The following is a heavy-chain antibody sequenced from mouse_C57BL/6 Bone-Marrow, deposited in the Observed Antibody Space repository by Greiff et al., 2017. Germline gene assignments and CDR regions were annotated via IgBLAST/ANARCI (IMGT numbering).Heavy chain of an antibody. CDR1: GYTFTSYW. J-gene: IGHJ2*01. CDR2: IYPNSGST. CDR3: GRRGVAAQY. D-gene: IGHD1-3*01. V-gene: IGHV1-64*01. Sequence: VQLQQPGAELVKPGASVKLSCKASGYTFTSYWMHWVKQRPGQGLEWIGMIYPNSGSTNYNEKFKSKATLTVEKSSSTAYMQLSSLTSEDSAVXYGGRRGVAAQYWGQGTTLTVSS.